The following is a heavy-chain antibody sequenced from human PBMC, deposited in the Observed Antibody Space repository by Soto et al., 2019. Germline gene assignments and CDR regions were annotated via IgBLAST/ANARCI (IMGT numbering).Heavy chain of an antibody. J-gene: IGHJ5*02. CDR2: INHSGST. Sequence: PSETLSLTCAVYGGSFSGYYWSWIRQPPGKGLEWIGEINHSGSTNYNPSLKSRVTISVDTSKNQFSLKLSSVTAADTAVYYCARSGSGTFFGWFAPWGEGTRVTVSS. CDR1: GGSFSGYY. CDR3: ARSGSGTFFGWFAP. D-gene: IGHD3-3*01. V-gene: IGHV4-34*01.